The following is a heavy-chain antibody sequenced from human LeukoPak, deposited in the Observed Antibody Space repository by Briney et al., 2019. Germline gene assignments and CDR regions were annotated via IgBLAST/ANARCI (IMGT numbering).Heavy chain of an antibody. CDR3: ARDRSYSRFDY. V-gene: IGHV4-39*06. D-gene: IGHD1-26*01. J-gene: IGHJ4*02. Sequence: KPSETLSLTCTVSGGSISSSSYYWGWIRQPPGKGLDWIGSIYYSGSTYYNPSLKSRVTISVDTSKNQFPLKLSSVTAADTAVYYCARDRSYSRFDYWGRGTLVTVSS. CDR1: GGSISSSSYY. CDR2: IYYSGST.